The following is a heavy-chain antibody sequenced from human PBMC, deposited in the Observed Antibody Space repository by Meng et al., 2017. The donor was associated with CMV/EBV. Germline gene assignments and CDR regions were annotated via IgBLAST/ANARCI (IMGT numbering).Heavy chain of an antibody. CDR1: GFTFNNAW. J-gene: IGHJ4*02. V-gene: IGHV3-15*01. D-gene: IGHD1-1*01. CDR3: TTPPEGTVDY. CDR2: IKSKTDGGTT. Sequence: GSLRLSCAASGFTFNNAWMSWVRQAPGKGLEWVSRIKSKTDGGTTDYAAPVKGRFTISRDDSKNTLYLQMNSLKTEDTAVYYCTTPPEGTVDYWGQGTLVTVSS.